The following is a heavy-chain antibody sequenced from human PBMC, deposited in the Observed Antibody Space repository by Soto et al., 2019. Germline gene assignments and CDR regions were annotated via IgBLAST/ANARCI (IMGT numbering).Heavy chain of an antibody. CDR1: GYTFTSYH. D-gene: IGHD3-22*01. CDR2: INPNGATT. Sequence: ASVKVSCKASGYTFTSYHMHWVRQAPGQGLEWIGKINPNGATTSYAQKFQGRVTMTRDTSTSTVYMELSSLRSEDTAVYYCAREGPFYYDSSAYKHGPKWFDPWGQGTLVTVSS. CDR3: AREGPFYYDSSAYKHGPKWFDP. J-gene: IGHJ5*02. V-gene: IGHV1-46*01.